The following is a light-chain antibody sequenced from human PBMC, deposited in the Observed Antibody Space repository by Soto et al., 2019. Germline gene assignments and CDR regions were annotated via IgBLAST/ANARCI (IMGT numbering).Light chain of an antibody. V-gene: IGKV2-28*01. Sequence: DLVMTQSPLSLPVTPGEPASISCRSSQSLLHSTGYNYLDWYVQKPGQSPQLLIYLGSSRASGVPDRFSGSGSGTHFTLKISRVEAEDVGVYYCMQALQTPDTFGLGTKLEIK. CDR1: QSLLHSTGYNY. J-gene: IGKJ2*01. CDR2: LGS. CDR3: MQALQTPDT.